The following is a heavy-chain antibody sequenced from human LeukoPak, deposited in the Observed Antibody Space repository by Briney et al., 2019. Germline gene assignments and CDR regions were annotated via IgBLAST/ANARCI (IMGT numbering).Heavy chain of an antibody. V-gene: IGHV2-5*01. J-gene: IGHJ3*02. CDR1: GFSLSTSGVG. D-gene: IGHD3-22*01. CDR2: IYWNDDK. Sequence: SGPTLVNPTQTLTLTCTFSGFSLSTSGVGVGWIRQPPGKALEWLALIYWNDDKRYSPSLKSRLTITKDTSKNHVALTMTNMDPVDTATYYCAHRTYYYDSSGLRAHAFDIWGQGTMVTVSP. CDR3: AHRTYYYDSSGLRAHAFDI.